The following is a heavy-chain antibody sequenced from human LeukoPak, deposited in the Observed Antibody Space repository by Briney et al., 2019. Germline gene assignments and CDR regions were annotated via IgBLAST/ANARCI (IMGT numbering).Heavy chain of an antibody. CDR2: INHSGST. D-gene: IGHD3-16*02. Sequence: KPSETLSLTCAVYGGSFSGYYWSWIRQPPGKGLEWIGEINHSGSTNYNPSLKSRVTISVDTSKNQFSLKLSSVTAADTAVYYCAVRLGELSPKSYLDYWGQGTLVTVSS. V-gene: IGHV4-34*01. CDR1: GGSFSGYY. J-gene: IGHJ4*02. CDR3: AVRLGELSPKSYLDY.